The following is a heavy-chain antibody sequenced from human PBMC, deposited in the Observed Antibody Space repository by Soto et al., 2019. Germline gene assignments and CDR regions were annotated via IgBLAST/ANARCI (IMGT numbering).Heavy chain of an antibody. CDR2: IIPILGIA. D-gene: IGHD5-12*01. V-gene: IGHV1-69*02. J-gene: IGHJ4*02. Sequence: QVQLVQSGAEVKKPGSSVKVSCKASGGTFSSYTISWVRQAPGQGLEWMGRIIPILGIANYAQKFQGRVTITADKSTSTAYMELSSLRSEDTAVYYCARSQRIVAPPALDYWGQGTLVTVSS. CDR3: ARSQRIVAPPALDY. CDR1: GGTFSSYT.